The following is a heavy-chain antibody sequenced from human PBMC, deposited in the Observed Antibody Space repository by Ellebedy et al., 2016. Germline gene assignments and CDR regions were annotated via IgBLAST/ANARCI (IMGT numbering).Heavy chain of an antibody. CDR3: AKDKHSHTGDSRGLDV. Sequence: GGSLRLXCAASRFTFDGYAMHWVRQVPGKGLEWVSGISYNGGAKDYADSVRGRFTISRDNAKYSLYLQMNSLRVEDTALYFCAKDKHSHTGDSRGLDVWGKGTTVTVSS. D-gene: IGHD2-21*01. V-gene: IGHV3-9*01. CDR2: ISYNGGAK. CDR1: RFTFDGYA. J-gene: IGHJ6*04.